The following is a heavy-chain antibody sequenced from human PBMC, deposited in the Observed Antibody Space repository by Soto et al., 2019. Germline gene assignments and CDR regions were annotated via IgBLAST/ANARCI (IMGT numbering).Heavy chain of an antibody. CDR3: AREDYVVPAAMSLFDY. J-gene: IGHJ4*02. D-gene: IGHD2-2*01. Sequence: ASVKVSFKASGYTFTSYAMHWVRQAPGQRLEWMGWINAGNGNTKYSQKFQGRVTITRDTSASTAYMELSSLRSEDTAVYYCAREDYVVPAAMSLFDYWGQGTLVTVSS. CDR2: INAGNGNT. V-gene: IGHV1-3*01. CDR1: GYTFTSYA.